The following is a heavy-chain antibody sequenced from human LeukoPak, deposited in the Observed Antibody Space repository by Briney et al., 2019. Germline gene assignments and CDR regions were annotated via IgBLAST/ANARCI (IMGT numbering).Heavy chain of an antibody. Sequence: PPETLSLTCTVSGGSISSYYWTWIRQPPGKGLEWIGYIYYSGSTNYNPSLKSRVTISVDTSKNQFSLKLSSVTAADTAVYYCARGRFKVVIAPAEYFQHWGQGTLVTVSS. CDR2: IYYSGST. CDR1: GGSISSYY. J-gene: IGHJ1*01. V-gene: IGHV4-59*01. CDR3: ARGRFKVVIAPAEYFQH. D-gene: IGHD2-21*01.